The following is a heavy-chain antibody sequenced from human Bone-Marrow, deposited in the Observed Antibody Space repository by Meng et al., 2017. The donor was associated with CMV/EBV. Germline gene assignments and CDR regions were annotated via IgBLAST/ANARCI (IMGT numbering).Heavy chain of an antibody. Sequence: SGFTFSDYYMSWILQAPGKGLEWVSYISSSGSTIYYADSVKGRFTISRDNAKNSLYLQMNSLRAEDTAVYYCARDYCSSTSCYYFDYWGQGTLVTVSS. V-gene: IGHV3-11*01. D-gene: IGHD2-2*01. J-gene: IGHJ4*02. CDR2: ISSSGSTI. CDR1: GFTFSDYY. CDR3: ARDYCSSTSCYYFDY.